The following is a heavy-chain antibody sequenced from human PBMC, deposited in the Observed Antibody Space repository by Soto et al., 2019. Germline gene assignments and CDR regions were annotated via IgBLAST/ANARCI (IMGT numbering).Heavy chain of an antibody. CDR1: GYTFTSYD. J-gene: IGHJ6*03. V-gene: IGHV1-8*01. Sequence: EASVKVSCKASGYTFTSYDINWVRQATGQGLEWMGWMNPNSGNTGYAQKFQGRVTMTRNTSISTAYMELSSLRSEDTAVYYCERPYYDILTGYYPPYMDFWGKGTTVTVSS. D-gene: IGHD3-9*01. CDR2: MNPNSGNT. CDR3: ERPYYDILTGYYPPYMDF.